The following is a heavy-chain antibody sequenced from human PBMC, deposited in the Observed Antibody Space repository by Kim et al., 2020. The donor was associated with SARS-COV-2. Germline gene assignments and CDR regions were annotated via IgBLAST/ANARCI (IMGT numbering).Heavy chain of an antibody. D-gene: IGHD3-10*01. CDR3: ARDLRYYGSGSYLN. CDR1: GFTFSSYA. CDR2: ISYDGSNK. V-gene: IGHV3-30*04. J-gene: IGHJ1*01. Sequence: GGSLRLSCAASGFTFSSYAMHWVRQAPGKGLEWVAVISYDGSNKYYADSVKGRFTISRDNSKNTLYLQMNSLRAEDTAVYYCARDLRYYGSGSYLNWGQG.